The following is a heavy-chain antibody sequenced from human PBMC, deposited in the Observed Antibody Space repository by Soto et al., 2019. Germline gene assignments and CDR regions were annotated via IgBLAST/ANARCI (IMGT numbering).Heavy chain of an antibody. Sequence: SETLSLTCAAYGGSFSGYYWSWIRQPPGKGLEWIGEINHSGSTNYNPSLKSRVTISVDTSKNQFSLKLSSVTAADTAVYYCARHARGGYSYGYFDYWGQGTLVTV. D-gene: IGHD5-18*01. J-gene: IGHJ4*02. CDR1: GGSFSGYY. V-gene: IGHV4-34*01. CDR3: ARHARGGYSYGYFDY. CDR2: INHSGST.